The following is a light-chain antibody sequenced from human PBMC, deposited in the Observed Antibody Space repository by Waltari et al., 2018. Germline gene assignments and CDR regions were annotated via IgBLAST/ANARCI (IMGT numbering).Light chain of an antibody. CDR2: EVN. V-gene: IGLV2-14*01. Sequence: QSALTQPASVSGSPGQSLTISSTATSTYLGGYHYVPWSQQYPGKAPKLMIYEVNNRPSEVSNRFSGSKSGNTASLTISGLQAEDEADYYCGSYTTSSRDYVFGTGTKVTVL. CDR1: STYLGGYHY. J-gene: IGLJ1*01. CDR3: GSYTTSSRDYV.